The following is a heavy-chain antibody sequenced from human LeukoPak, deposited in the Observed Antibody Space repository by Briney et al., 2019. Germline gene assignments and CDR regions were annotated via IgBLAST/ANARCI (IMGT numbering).Heavy chain of an antibody. Sequence: ASVKVSCKVSGYTFTDYYMHWVQQAPGKGLEWMGLVDPEDGETIYAEKFQGRVTITADTSTDTAYMELSSLRSVDTAVYYFATGRRITILGVVTAFDYWGQGTLVTVSS. CDR1: GYTFTDYY. CDR2: VDPEDGET. D-gene: IGHD3-3*01. J-gene: IGHJ4*02. CDR3: ATGRRITILGVVTAFDY. V-gene: IGHV1-69-2*01.